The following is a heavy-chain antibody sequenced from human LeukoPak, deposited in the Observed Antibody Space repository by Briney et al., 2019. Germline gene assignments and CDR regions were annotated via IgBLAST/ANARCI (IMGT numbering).Heavy chain of an antibody. CDR2: INPNSGGT. J-gene: IGHJ4*02. CDR1: GYTFTGYY. D-gene: IGHD6-13*01. CDR3: ARAAAGYYFDY. V-gene: IGHV1-2*02. Sequence: ASVKVSCKASGYTFTGYYMHWVRQAPGQGLEGMGWINPNSGGTNYAQKLQGRVTMTRATSISTAYMELSRLRSDDTAVYYCARAAAGYYFDYWGQGTLVTVSS.